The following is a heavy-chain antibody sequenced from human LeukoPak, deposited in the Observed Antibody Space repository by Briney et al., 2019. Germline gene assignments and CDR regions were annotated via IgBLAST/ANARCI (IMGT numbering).Heavy chain of an antibody. V-gene: IGHV4-59*01. J-gene: IGHJ4*02. CDR2: LYYSGST. CDR1: GGSISNYY. D-gene: IGHD3-10*01. CDR3: ARGLGSRYYFNS. Sequence: PSETLSLTCTVSGGSISNYYWSWIRQPPGKGLEWIGYLYYSGSTNYNPSLKSRVTISGDTSKNQFSLKLTSVTAADTAVCYCARGLGSRYYFNSWGQGTLVTVSS.